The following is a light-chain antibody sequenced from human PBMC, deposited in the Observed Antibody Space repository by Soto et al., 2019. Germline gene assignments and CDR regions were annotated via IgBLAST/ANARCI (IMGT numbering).Light chain of an antibody. CDR3: CSYAGRSSV. Sequence: QSVLTQPASVSGSAGQSITISCTGTSSDVGSYNVVSWYQQHPGKAPKLMIYEVTKRPSGVSNRFSGSKSGNTASLTISGLQAGDEADYYCCSYAGRSSVFGTGTKVTVL. V-gene: IGLV2-23*02. CDR2: EVT. J-gene: IGLJ1*01. CDR1: SSDVGSYNV.